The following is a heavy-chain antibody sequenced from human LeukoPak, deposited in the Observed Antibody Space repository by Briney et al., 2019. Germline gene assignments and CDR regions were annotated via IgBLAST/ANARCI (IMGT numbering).Heavy chain of an antibody. CDR2: IKQDGSEK. J-gene: IGHJ6*02. CDR1: GFTFSSYW. V-gene: IGHV3-7*01. D-gene: IGHD3-10*01. Sequence: GGSLRLSCAASGFTFSSYWMSWVRQAPGKGLEWVANIKQDGSEKYYADSVKGRFTISRDNAKNSLYLQMNSLRAEDTAVYYCARDRPRSGSPPYYYYGMDVWGQGTTVTVSS. CDR3: ARDRPRSGSPPYYYYGMDV.